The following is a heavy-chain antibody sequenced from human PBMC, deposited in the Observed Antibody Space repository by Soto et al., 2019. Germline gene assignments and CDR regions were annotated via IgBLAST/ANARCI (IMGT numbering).Heavy chain of an antibody. D-gene: IGHD6-19*01. Sequence: QVQLVQSGAEVKKPGASVKVSCKASGYTFTSYSISWVRQAPGQGLEWMGWINPNSGGTNYAQKFQGRVTMTRDTSISTAYMELSRLRSDDTAVYYCARDRHSSGWSDYWGQGTLVTVSS. CDR1: GYTFTSYS. V-gene: IGHV1-2*02. J-gene: IGHJ4*02. CDR2: INPNSGGT. CDR3: ARDRHSSGWSDY.